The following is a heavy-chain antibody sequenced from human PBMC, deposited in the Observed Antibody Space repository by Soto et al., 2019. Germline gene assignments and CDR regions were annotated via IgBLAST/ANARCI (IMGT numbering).Heavy chain of an antibody. J-gene: IGHJ4*02. V-gene: IGHV1-2*02. Sequence: ASVKVSCKASGYTFSDYYIHGVRQAPGQGLEWMGWIDPRNGGTKYAQKFQDRFSMTTDTSTSTASMELRRLRSDDTAVFFCARVRYRNVIHAWGQGTLVTVSS. CDR3: ARVRYRNVIHA. D-gene: IGHD2-2*01. CDR2: IDPRNGGT. CDR1: GYTFSDYY.